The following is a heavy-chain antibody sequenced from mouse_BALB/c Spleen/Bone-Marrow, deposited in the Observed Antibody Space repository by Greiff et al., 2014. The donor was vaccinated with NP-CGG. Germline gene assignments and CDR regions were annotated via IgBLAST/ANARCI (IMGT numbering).Heavy chain of an antibody. CDR2: IDPETGGT. J-gene: IGHJ3*01. CDR3: TRWDGNYGWFAY. V-gene: IGHV1-15*01. CDR1: GYTFTDYE. D-gene: IGHD2-1*01. Sequence: QVQLQQSGAELVRPGASVTLSCKVSGYTFTDYEMHWVKQTPVHGLEWIGAIDPETGGTAYNRKFKGKATLTADKSSSTAYMELRSLTSEDSAVYYCTRWDGNYGWFAYWGQGTLVTVSA.